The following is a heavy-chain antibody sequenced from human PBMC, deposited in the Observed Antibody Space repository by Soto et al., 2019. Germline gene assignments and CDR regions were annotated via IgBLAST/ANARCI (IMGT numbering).Heavy chain of an antibody. CDR1: GFTFSSYA. D-gene: IGHD1-1*01. Sequence: GGSLRLSCAASGFTFSSYAMGWVRQAPGKGLEWVSAISGSGGSTYYADSVKGRYTISRDNSKNTLYLQMNSLRAEDTAVYYCAKKSLLERRSSYWGQGTLVTVSS. CDR2: ISGSGGST. V-gene: IGHV3-23*01. J-gene: IGHJ4*02. CDR3: AKKSLLERRSSY.